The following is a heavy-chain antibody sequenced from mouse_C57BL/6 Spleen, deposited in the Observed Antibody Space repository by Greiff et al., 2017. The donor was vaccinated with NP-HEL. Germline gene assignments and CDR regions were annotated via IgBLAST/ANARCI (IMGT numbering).Heavy chain of an antibody. CDR1: GYTFTSYW. J-gene: IGHJ4*01. D-gene: IGHD2-10*02. CDR2: INPSNGGT. V-gene: IGHV1-53*01. Sequence: QVQLQQSGTELVKPGASVKLSCKASGYTFTSYWMHWVKQRPGQGLEWIGNINPSNGGTNYNEKFKSKATLTVDKSSSTAYMQLSSLTSEDSAVYYCARSWYALYAMDYWGQGTSVTVSS. CDR3: ARSWYALYAMDY.